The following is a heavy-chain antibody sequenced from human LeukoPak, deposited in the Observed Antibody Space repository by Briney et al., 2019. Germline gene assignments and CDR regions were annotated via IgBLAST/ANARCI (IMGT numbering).Heavy chain of an antibody. V-gene: IGHV3-53*01. CDR1: GFTVSSNY. Sequence: PGGSLRLSCAASGFTVSSNYMSWVRRAPGKGLEWVSVIYSGGSTYYADSVKGRFTISRDNSKNTLYLQMNSLRAEDTAVYYCARVSGWNYGDYYYYGMDVWGQGTTVTVSS. CDR2: IYSGGST. D-gene: IGHD1-7*01. CDR3: ARVSGWNYGDYYYYGMDV. J-gene: IGHJ6*02.